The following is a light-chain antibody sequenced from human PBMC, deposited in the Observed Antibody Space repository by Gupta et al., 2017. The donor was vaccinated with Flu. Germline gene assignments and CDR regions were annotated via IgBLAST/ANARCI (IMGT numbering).Light chain of an antibody. J-gene: IGKJ1*01. Sequence: YLNWYQQKPGKAPKLLIYDASNLQKGVPSRFRGSGSGTEFTLTISSLQSEDIASYYCQQYHTLPTFGQGTRVDIK. CDR1: Y. CDR3: QQYHTLPT. V-gene: IGKV1-33*01. CDR2: DAS.